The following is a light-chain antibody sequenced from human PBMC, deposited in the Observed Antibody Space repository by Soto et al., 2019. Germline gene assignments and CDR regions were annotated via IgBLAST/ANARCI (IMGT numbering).Light chain of an antibody. CDR3: QQYNNWPRT. Sequence: EIVMTQSPATLSVSPGERATLSFRASQSVSSNLAWYQQKPGQAPRLLIYGASTRATGIPARFSGSGSGTGFTLTISSLQSEDFAVYYCQQYNNWPRTFGQGTKVDIK. CDR2: GAS. J-gene: IGKJ1*01. V-gene: IGKV3-15*01. CDR1: QSVSSN.